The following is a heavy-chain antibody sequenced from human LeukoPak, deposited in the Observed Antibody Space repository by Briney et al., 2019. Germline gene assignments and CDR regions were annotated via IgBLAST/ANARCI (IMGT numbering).Heavy chain of an antibody. CDR1: GFTVSSNY. CDR3: AQTIATAATGD. CDR2: IYSGGST. D-gene: IGHD6-13*01. J-gene: IGHJ4*02. V-gene: IGHV3-66*01. Sequence: AGGSLRLSCAASGFTVSSNYMSWVRQAPGKGLEWVSVIYSGGSTYYADSVKGRFTISRDNSKNTLYLQMNSLRAEDTAVYYCAQTIATAATGDWGQGTLVTVSS.